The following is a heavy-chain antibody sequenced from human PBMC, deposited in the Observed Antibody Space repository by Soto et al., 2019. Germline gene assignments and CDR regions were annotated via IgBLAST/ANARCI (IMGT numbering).Heavy chain of an antibody. CDR2: INHSGST. CDR1: GRSFSGYY. Sequence: QVQLQQWGAGLLKPSETLSLTCAVYGRSFSGYYWSWIRQPPGKGLEWIGEINHSGSTNYNPSLKSRVTISVDTSKNQFSLKLSSVTAADTAVYYCARAYDFWSGYYIGYYYMDVWGKGTTVTVSS. V-gene: IGHV4-34*01. D-gene: IGHD3-3*01. J-gene: IGHJ6*03. CDR3: ARAYDFWSGYYIGYYYMDV.